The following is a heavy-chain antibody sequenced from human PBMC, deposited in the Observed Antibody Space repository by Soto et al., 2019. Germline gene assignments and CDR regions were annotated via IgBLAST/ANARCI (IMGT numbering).Heavy chain of an antibody. J-gene: IGHJ4*02. CDR2: ISDKGGST. CDR3: ARLPYSYVSLYFFDF. CDR1: GFTFSNYA. V-gene: IGHV3-23*01. D-gene: IGHD5-18*01. Sequence: EVQELESGGGLVQPGGSLRLSCAASGFTFSNYAVSWVRQAPGRRLEWVASISDKGGSTKYADSVNGRFTISRANSINTLFLDMDSLRADDTAVYYCARLPYSYVSLYFFDFWGQGTLVTVSS.